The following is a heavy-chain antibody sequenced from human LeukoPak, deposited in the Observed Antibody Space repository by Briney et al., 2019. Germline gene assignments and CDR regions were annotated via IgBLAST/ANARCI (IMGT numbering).Heavy chain of an antibody. J-gene: IGHJ6*02. V-gene: IGHV3-48*01. Sequence: GGSLRLSCAASGFTFSSYSMNWVRQAPGKGLEWVSYISSSSSTIYYADSVKGRFTISRDNAKNSLYPQMNSLRAEDTAVYYCARSRTGMDVWGQGTTVTVSS. CDR1: GFTFSSYS. CDR2: ISSSSSTI. CDR3: ARSRTGMDV.